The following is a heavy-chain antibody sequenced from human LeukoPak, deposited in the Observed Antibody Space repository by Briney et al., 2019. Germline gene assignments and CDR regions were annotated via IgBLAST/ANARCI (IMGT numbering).Heavy chain of an antibody. D-gene: IGHD6-13*01. J-gene: IGHJ4*02. Sequence: PGGSLRLSCAASGFAFSKYAMSWVRQAPGKGLEWVSAISGSGGSKYYADSVKGRFTISRDNSKNTLYVQMNSLRAEDTATYYCATIAAAGPFDYWGQGTLVTVSS. CDR3: ATIAAAGPFDY. CDR2: ISGSGGSK. V-gene: IGHV3-23*01. CDR1: GFAFSKYA.